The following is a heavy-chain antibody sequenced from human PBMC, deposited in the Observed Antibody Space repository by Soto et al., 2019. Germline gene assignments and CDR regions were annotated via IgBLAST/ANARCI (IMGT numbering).Heavy chain of an antibody. CDR1: GGTFSSYA. V-gene: IGHV1-69*13. Sequence: SVKVSCKASGGTFSSYAISWVRQAPGQGLEWMGGIIPIFGTANYAQKFQGRVTITADESTSTAYMELSSLRSEDTAVYYCARDPDILTGWYHYGMDVWGQGTTVTVSS. J-gene: IGHJ6*02. CDR2: IIPIFGTA. D-gene: IGHD3-9*01. CDR3: ARDPDILTGWYHYGMDV.